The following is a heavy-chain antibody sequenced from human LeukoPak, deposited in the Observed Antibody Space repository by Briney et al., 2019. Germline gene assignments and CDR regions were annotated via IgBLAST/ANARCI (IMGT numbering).Heavy chain of an antibody. CDR2: IYHSGST. CDR3: ARGKGSMIVVYYFDY. J-gene: IGHJ4*02. V-gene: IGHV4-38-2*01. CDR1: GYSISSGYY. D-gene: IGHD3-22*01. Sequence: PSETPSLTCAVSGYSISSGYYWGWIRQPPGKGLEWIGSIYHSGSTYYNPSLKGRVTISVDTSKNQFSLKLSSVTAADTAVYYCARGKGSMIVVYYFDYWGQGTLVTVSS.